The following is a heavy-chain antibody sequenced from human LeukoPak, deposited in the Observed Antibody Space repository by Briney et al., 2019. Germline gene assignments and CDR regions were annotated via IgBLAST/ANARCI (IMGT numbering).Heavy chain of an antibody. D-gene: IGHD3-22*01. J-gene: IGHJ4*02. CDR2: INAGNGNT. CDR3: ARRAYYYDSSGYYALGY. CDR1: EYTFTDYA. Sequence: ASVKVSCKASEYTFTDYAINWVRQAPGQRLEWMGWINAGNGNTRYSQRFQGRVTITRDTSASTAYMELSSLRSEDTAVYYCARRAYYYDSSGYYALGYWGQGTLVTVSS. V-gene: IGHV1-3*01.